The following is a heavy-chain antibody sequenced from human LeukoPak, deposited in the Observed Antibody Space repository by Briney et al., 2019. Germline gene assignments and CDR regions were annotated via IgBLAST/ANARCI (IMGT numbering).Heavy chain of an antibody. V-gene: IGHV3-33*06. CDR2: IWYDGSNK. CDR3: AKEGQDIVVVPADNYYYYYMDV. Sequence: GRSLRLSCAASGFTFSSYGMHWVRQAPGKGLEWVAVIWYDGSNKYYADSVKGRFTISRDNSKNTLYLQMNSLRAEDTAVYYCAKEGQDIVVVPADNYYYYYMDVWGKGTTVTVSS. J-gene: IGHJ6*03. D-gene: IGHD2-2*01. CDR1: GFTFSSYG.